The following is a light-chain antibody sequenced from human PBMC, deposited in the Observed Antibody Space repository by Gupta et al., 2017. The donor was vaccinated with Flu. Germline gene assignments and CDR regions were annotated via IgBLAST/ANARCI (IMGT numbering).Light chain of an antibody. CDR1: QDITNY. Sequence: DIQMAQSPSSLSASVGDRVTIPCQASQDITNYFNWYQQKPGKAPKVLISDASKLETGVPSRFSGTASGTHFTFTINILQTEDIVTYYCQQNDNLPLTFGAGTKVEIK. J-gene: IGKJ4*01. CDR2: DAS. V-gene: IGKV1-33*01. CDR3: QQNDNLPLT.